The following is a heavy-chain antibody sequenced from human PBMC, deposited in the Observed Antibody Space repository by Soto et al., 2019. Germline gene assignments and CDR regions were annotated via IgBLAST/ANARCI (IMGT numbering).Heavy chain of an antibody. Sequence: EILSFTCTVAGGSVSSGSYYWSWIRQPPGKGLEWIGYIYYSGSTNYNPSLKSRVTISVDTSKNQFSLKLSSVTAADTAVYYCAREGYSGYLPFDYWGQGTLVTVSS. CDR3: AREGYSGYLPFDY. J-gene: IGHJ4*02. CDR2: IYYSGST. CDR1: GGSVSSGSYY. D-gene: IGHD5-12*01. V-gene: IGHV4-61*01.